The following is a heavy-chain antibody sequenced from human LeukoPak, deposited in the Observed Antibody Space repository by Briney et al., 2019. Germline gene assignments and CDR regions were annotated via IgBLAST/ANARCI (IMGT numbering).Heavy chain of an antibody. V-gene: IGHV1-46*01. CDR1: GYTFTSYY. Sequence: ASVKVSCKASGYTFTSYYMHWVRQAPGQGLEWMGIINPSGGSTSYAQKFQGRVTMTRDTSISTAYMELSRLRSDDTAVYYCAPLGDTGIFDYWGQGTLVTVSS. CDR3: APLGDTGIFDY. D-gene: IGHD3-16*01. J-gene: IGHJ4*02. CDR2: INPSGGST.